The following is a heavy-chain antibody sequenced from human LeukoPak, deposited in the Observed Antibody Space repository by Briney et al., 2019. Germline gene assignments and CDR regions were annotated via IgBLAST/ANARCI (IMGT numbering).Heavy chain of an antibody. D-gene: IGHD1-1*01. J-gene: IGHJ4*02. CDR2: ISGSGSGGST. V-gene: IGHV3-23*01. CDR3: AESSSGFDY. Sequence: PGGSLRLSCAASGFTFSSSAMSWVRQAPGKGLEWVSSISGSGSGGSTYYADSVKGRFTISRDNSKNTLYLQMNSLRAEDTAVYYCAESSSGFDYWGQGTLVTVSS. CDR1: GFTFSSSA.